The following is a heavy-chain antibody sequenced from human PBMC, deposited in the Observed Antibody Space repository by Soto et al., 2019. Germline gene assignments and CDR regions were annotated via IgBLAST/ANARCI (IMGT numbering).Heavy chain of an antibody. CDR2: IYHSGST. Sequence: QVQLQESGPGLVKPSGTLSLTCAVSGGSISSSNWWSWVRQPPGEGLEWIGEIYHSGSTNYNPSLESRVTISVDKSKNQCSLKLSSVTAADTAVYYCARVRRGYCSGDSCYSPYYYYGMDVWGQGTTVTVSS. CDR3: ARVRRGYCSGDSCYSPYYYYGMDV. V-gene: IGHV4-4*02. CDR1: GGSISSSNW. J-gene: IGHJ6*02. D-gene: IGHD2-15*01.